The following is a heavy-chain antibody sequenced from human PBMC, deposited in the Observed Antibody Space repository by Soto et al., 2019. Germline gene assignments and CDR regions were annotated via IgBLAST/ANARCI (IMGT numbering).Heavy chain of an antibody. CDR1: GASISTYY. CDR3: ARVWGYYFDY. CDR2: IYYSGST. D-gene: IGHD2-8*01. V-gene: IGHV4-59*08. J-gene: IGHJ4*02. Sequence: SETLSLTCTVSGASISTYYWSWVRQPPGKRLEWIGYIYYSGSTNYNPPLKSRVTISIDTSKNQFSLKLTSVTAADTAVYYCARVWGYYFDYWGQGTLVTVSS.